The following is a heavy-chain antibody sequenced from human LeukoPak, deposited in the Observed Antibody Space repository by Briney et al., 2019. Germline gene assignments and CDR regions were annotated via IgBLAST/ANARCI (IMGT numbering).Heavy chain of an antibody. Sequence: GGSLRLSCAASGFTFDDYVMSWVRQAPGKGLEWASGINWNGGSTGYADSVKGRFTISRDSAKNSLYLQMNSLRAEDTALYYCARAAVPAATLPDYWGQGTLVTVSS. CDR3: ARAAVPAATLPDY. CDR2: INWNGGST. J-gene: IGHJ4*02. V-gene: IGHV3-20*04. CDR1: GFTFDDYV. D-gene: IGHD2-2*01.